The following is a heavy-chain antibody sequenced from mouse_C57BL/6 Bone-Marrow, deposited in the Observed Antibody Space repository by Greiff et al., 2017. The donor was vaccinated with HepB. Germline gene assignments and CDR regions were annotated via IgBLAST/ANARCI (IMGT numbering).Heavy chain of an antibody. CDR1: GYTFTDYY. V-gene: IGHV1-26*01. CDR2: INPNNGGT. Sequence: EVQLQQSGPELVKPGASVKISCKASGYTFTDYYMNWVKQSHGKSLEWIGDINPNNGGTSYNQKFKGKATLTVDKSSSTAYMELRSLTSEDSAVYYCARSMDYWDSFAYWGQGTLVTVSA. D-gene: IGHD4-1*01. J-gene: IGHJ3*01. CDR3: ARSMDYWDSFAY.